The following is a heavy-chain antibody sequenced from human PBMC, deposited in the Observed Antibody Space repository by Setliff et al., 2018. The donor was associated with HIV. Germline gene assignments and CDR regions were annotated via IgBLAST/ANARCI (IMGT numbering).Heavy chain of an antibody. V-gene: IGHV4-59*02. Sequence: SETLSLTCTASAASVRSHYWSWIRQSPGKGLEWIGNFYYTGSTDYNPSFKSRVTISLDKSNNQISLNLSSATAADTAVYYCARHTVFVRYFDHWGQGMLVTVSS. J-gene: IGHJ4*02. CDR1: AASVRSHY. CDR2: FYYTGST. CDR3: ARHTVFVRYFDH. D-gene: IGHD2-2*02.